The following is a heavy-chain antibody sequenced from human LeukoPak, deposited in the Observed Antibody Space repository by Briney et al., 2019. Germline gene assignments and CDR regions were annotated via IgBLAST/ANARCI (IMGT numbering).Heavy chain of an antibody. CDR3: ARENGYYDSSGYYYPYYYGMDV. D-gene: IGHD3-22*01. V-gene: IGHV4-30-4*01. J-gene: IGHJ6*02. CDR1: GGSISSGDYY. CDR2: IYYSGST. Sequence: SETLSLTCTVSGGSISSGDYYWSWIRQPPGKGLEWIGYIYYSGSTYYNPSLKSRVTISVDTSKNQFSLKLSSVAAADTAAYYCARENGYYDSSGYYYPYYYGMDVWGQGTTVTVSS.